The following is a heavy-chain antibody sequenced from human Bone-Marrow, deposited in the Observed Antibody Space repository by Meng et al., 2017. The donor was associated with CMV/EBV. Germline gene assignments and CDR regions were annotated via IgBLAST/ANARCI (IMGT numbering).Heavy chain of an antibody. Sequence: ASVKVSCKASGYTFNSYGSSWVRQAPGQGLEWMGWINPNSGGTNYAQKYQGRVTMTRDTSISTAYMELSRLRCDDTAVYYCTRGKRDYDFWSGYYSFDYWGQGTLVTVSS. J-gene: IGHJ4*02. CDR1: GYTFNSYG. CDR2: INPNSGGT. D-gene: IGHD3-3*01. CDR3: TRGKRDYDFWSGYYSFDY. V-gene: IGHV1-2*02.